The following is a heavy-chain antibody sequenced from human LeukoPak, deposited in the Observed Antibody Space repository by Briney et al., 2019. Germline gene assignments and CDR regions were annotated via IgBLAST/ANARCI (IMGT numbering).Heavy chain of an antibody. CDR3: ARDLVTVTKGFDI. D-gene: IGHD4-17*01. CDR2: ISYIETT. Sequence: SETLSLTCAVSGDSFSSHYWTWIRQPPGRGLEWIGCISYIETTNYNPSLKSRVTISIDTSKNQFSLKLSSVTTADTAVYYCARDLVTVTKGFDIWGLGTMVSVSS. J-gene: IGHJ3*02. V-gene: IGHV4-59*11. CDR1: GDSFSSHY.